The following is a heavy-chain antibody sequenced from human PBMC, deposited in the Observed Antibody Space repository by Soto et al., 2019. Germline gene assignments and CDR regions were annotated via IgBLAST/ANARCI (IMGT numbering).Heavy chain of an antibody. CDR3: AKDEAYGYCSSTSCYAGLRY. V-gene: IGHV3-23*01. J-gene: IGHJ4*02. Sequence: GGSLRLSCAASGFTFSSYAMSWVRQAPGKGLEWVSAISGSGGSTYYADSVKGRFTISRDNSKNTLYLQMNSLRAEDTAVYYCAKDEAYGYCSSTSCYAGLRYWGQGTLVTVSS. D-gene: IGHD2-2*01. CDR1: GFTFSSYA. CDR2: ISGSGGST.